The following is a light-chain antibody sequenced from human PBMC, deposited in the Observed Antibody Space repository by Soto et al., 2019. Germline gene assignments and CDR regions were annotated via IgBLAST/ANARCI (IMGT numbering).Light chain of an antibody. J-gene: IGKJ4*01. Sequence: EIVLTQSPCTLSLSPGEGATLSCWASQTVSSNYLAWYQQKPGQAPRLLIYGASSRATGIPDRFSGSGSGTDFTLTISSLEPEDFAVYYCQQRSNWPPSLTFGGGTKVDIK. CDR3: QQRSNWPPSLT. CDR1: QTVSSNY. CDR2: GAS. V-gene: IGKV3D-20*02.